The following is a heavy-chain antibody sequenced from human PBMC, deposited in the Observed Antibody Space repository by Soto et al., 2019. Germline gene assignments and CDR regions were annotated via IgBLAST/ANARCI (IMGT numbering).Heavy chain of an antibody. CDR2: IIPIFGTA. Sequence: QVQLVQSGAEVKKPGSSVKVSCKASGGTFSSYAISWVRQAPGQGLEWMGGIIPIFGTANYAQKFQGRVTITADESTSTAYMELSSLRSEDTAVYYCVRAPAYYYDSSGYPHDYWGQGTLVTVSS. CDR3: VRAPAYYYDSSGYPHDY. CDR1: GGTFSSYA. D-gene: IGHD3-22*01. V-gene: IGHV1-69*01. J-gene: IGHJ4*02.